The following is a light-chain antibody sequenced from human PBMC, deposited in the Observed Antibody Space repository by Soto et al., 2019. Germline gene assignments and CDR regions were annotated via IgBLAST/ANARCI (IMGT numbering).Light chain of an antibody. CDR1: QSVSSSY. V-gene: IGKV3-20*01. J-gene: IGKJ1*01. CDR3: QQYGSSPRT. CDR2: GAS. Sequence: EIGLTQSPGTLSLSPGERATLSCRASQSVSSSYLAWYQQKPGQAPRLLIYGASSRATGIPDRFCGSGSGTDFTLTISRLEPEDYAVYYCQQYGSSPRTFGQGTKVDIK.